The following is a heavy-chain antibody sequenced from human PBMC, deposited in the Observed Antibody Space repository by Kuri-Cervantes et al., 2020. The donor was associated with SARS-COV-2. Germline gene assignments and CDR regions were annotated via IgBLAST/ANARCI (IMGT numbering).Heavy chain of an antibody. D-gene: IGHD3-22*01. CDR2: ISGTRGST. CDR1: GFIFSNFA. CDR3: ARSTPFRRLVVISQGGAFDI. Sequence: LKISCAASGFIFSNFAMNWVRQAPGKGLEWVAVISGTRGSTFYGDSVKGRFTISRDNSKNILYLEMESLRVEDTAVYYCARSTPFRRLVVISQGGAFDIWGQGTMVTVSS. J-gene: IGHJ3*02. V-gene: IGHV3-23*01.